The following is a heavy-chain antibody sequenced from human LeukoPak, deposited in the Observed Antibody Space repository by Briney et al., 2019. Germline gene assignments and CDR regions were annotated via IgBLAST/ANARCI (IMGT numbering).Heavy chain of an antibody. Sequence: ASVKVSCKASGGTFSSYAISWVRQAPGQGLEWMGGIIPIFGTANYAQKFQGRVTITADKSTSTAYMELSSLRSEDTAVYYCARGAVAGSRYAFDIWGQGTMVTVSS. CDR1: GGTFSSYA. CDR2: IIPIFGTA. J-gene: IGHJ3*02. D-gene: IGHD6-19*01. V-gene: IGHV1-69*06. CDR3: ARGAVAGSRYAFDI.